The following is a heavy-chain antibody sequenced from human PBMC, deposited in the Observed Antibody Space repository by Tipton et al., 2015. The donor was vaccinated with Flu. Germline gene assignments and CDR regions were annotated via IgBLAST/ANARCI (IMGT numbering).Heavy chain of an antibody. CDR1: GSTFINYG. CDR2: ISAYNGNT. D-gene: IGHD2-15*01. J-gene: IGHJ4*02. Sequence: QLVQSGAEVKKPGASVKVSCKASGSTFINYGISWERQAPGQGLKWMGWISAYNGNTYYPQKLQGRVTMTTDTSTSTAYMEVRSLRSDDTALYYCARSPPGGGFFFEIADDWGQGTLVTVSS. V-gene: IGHV1-18*04. CDR3: ARSPPGGGFFFEIADD.